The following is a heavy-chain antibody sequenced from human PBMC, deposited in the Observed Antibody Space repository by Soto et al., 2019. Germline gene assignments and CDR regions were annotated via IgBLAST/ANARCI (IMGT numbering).Heavy chain of an antibody. CDR3: ARGRDPTYYYGSGSYTDFDY. Sequence: SETLSLTRTVSGGSISSSSYHWGWIRQPPGKGLEWIGSIYYSGSTYYNPSLKSRVTISVDTSKNQFSLKLSSVTAADTAVYYCARGRDPTYYYGSGSYTDFDYWGQGTLVTVSS. CDR2: IYYSGST. D-gene: IGHD3-10*01. V-gene: IGHV4-39*01. CDR1: GGSISSSSYH. J-gene: IGHJ4*02.